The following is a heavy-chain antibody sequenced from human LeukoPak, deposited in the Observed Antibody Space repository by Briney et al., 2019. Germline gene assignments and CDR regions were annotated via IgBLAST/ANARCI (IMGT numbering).Heavy chain of an antibody. CDR2: IYPGDSDT. V-gene: IGHV5-51*01. D-gene: IGHD3-22*01. CDR1: GYSFTSYW. J-gene: IGHJ4*02. CDR3: ARVEQDYYDSSGYFDYCDY. Sequence: GESLKISCKGSGYSFTSYWIGWVRQMPGKGLEWMGIIYPGDSDTRYSPSFQGQVTISADKSISTAYLQWSSLKASDTALYYCARVEQDYYDSSGYFDYCDYWGQGTLVTVSS.